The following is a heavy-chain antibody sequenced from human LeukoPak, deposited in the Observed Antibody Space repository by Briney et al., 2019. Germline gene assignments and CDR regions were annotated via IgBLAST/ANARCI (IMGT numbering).Heavy chain of an antibody. V-gene: IGHV3-23*01. CDR1: GFTFSSYT. D-gene: IGHD3-22*01. J-gene: IGHJ4*02. CDR3: AKDWAGSDRRYYFDY. CDR2: ISGSGGST. Sequence: GGSLRLSCAASGFTFSSYTMSWVRQAPGKGLEWVSGISGSGGSTYYADSVKGRFTISRDNSKNTLYLQMNSLRAEDTAVYYCAKDWAGSDRRYYFDYWGQGTLVTVSS.